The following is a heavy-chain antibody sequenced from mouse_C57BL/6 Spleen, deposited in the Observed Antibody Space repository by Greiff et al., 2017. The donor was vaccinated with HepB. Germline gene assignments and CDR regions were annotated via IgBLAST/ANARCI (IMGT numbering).Heavy chain of an antibody. CDR3: AREGRGGVTWFAY. Sequence: QVQLQQPGAELVKPGASVKMSCKASGYTFTSYWITWVKQRPGQGLEWIGDIYPGSGSTNYNEKFKSKATLTVDTSSSTAYMQLSSLTSEDSAVYYCAREGRGGVTWFAYWGQGTLVTVSA. CDR1: GYTFTSYW. D-gene: IGHD2-2*01. V-gene: IGHV1-55*01. CDR2: IYPGSGST. J-gene: IGHJ3*01.